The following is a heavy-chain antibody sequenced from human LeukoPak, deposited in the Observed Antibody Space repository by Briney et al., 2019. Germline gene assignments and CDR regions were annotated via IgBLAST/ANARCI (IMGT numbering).Heavy chain of an antibody. CDR3: ARLHSSGWLGSYNWFDP. CDR1: GYSFTSYW. CDR2: IYPGDSDT. V-gene: IGHV5-51*01. D-gene: IGHD6-19*01. J-gene: IGHJ5*02. Sequence: PGESLKISCKGSGYSFTSYWIGWVRQMPGKGLEWMGIIYPGDSDTRYSPSFQGQVTISADKSISTAYLQWSSLKASDTAMYYCARLHSSGWLGSYNWFDPWGQGTLVTVSS.